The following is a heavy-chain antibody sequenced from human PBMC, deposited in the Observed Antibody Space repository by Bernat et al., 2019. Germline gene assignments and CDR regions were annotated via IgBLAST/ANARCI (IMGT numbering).Heavy chain of an antibody. CDR1: GFTFSSYA. CDR2: ISYDGSNK. V-gene: IGHV3-30*01. J-gene: IGHJ3*02. D-gene: IGHD2-21*01. Sequence: QVQLVESGGGVVQPGRSLRLSCSASGFTFSSYAMHWVRQAPGKGLEWVAVISYDGSNKYYADSVKSRFTISRDNSQTTLYLQMNSLRAEDTAVYDCAREIVGAFDIWGQGTMVTVSS. CDR3: AREIVGAFDI.